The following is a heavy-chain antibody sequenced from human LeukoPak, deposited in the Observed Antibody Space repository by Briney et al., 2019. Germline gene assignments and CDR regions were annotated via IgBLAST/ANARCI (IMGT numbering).Heavy chain of an antibody. CDR2: IYYSGST. CDR3: ARGHSGGSFEFDY. D-gene: IGHD2-15*01. V-gene: IGHV4-59*08. Sequence: PSETLSLTCTVSGGSISSYFWSWIRQPPAKGLEWIGYIYYSGSTNYNPSLKSRVTISVDTSKNQFSLKLTSVTAADTAVYYCARGHSGGSFEFDYWGQGTLVTVSS. J-gene: IGHJ4*02. CDR1: GGSISSYF.